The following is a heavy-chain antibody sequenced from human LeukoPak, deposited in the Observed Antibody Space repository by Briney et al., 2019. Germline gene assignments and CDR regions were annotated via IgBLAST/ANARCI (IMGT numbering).Heavy chain of an antibody. Sequence: GGSLRLSCAASGFTLSSYGMHWVRQAPGKGLEWVAVIWYDGSNKYHADSVKGRFTISRDNSKNTLYLQMNSLRAEDTAVYYCASETNCSGGSCYQTWGQGTLVTVSS. J-gene: IGHJ5*02. CDR1: GFTLSSYG. V-gene: IGHV3-33*01. CDR2: IWYDGSNK. CDR3: ASETNCSGGSCYQT. D-gene: IGHD2-15*01.